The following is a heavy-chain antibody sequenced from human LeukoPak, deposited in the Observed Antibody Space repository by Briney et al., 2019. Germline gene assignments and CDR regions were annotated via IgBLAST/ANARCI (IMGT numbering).Heavy chain of an antibody. CDR3: AKDRGSGSYSDY. V-gene: IGHV3-30*02. CDR1: GFTFSSYG. CDR2: IRYDGSNK. J-gene: IGHJ4*02. D-gene: IGHD1-26*01. Sequence: GGSLRLSCAASGFTFSSYGMHWVRQAPGKGLEWVAFIRYDGSNKYYANSVKGRFTISRDNSKNTLYLQMNSLRAEDTAVYYCAKDRGSGSYSDYWGQGTLVTVSS.